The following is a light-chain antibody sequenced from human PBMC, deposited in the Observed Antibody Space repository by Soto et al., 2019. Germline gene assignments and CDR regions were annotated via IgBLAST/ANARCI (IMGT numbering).Light chain of an antibody. CDR3: SSYTSSSTLGMV. J-gene: IGLJ2*01. Sequence: QSALTQPPSASGSPGQSVTISCTGTKNDIGVYDFVSWYQHHPGKAPRLIIYEVVQRPSGVPDRFSGSKSGNTASLTVSGLQAEDEADYYCSSYTSSSTLGMVFGGGTKLTVL. V-gene: IGLV2-8*01. CDR1: KNDIGVYDF. CDR2: EVV.